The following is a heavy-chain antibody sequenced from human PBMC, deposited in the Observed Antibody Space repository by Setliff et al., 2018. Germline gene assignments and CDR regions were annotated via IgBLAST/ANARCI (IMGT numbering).Heavy chain of an antibody. V-gene: IGHV1-69*06. CDR2: IIPIFGTA. D-gene: IGHD1-7*01. Sequence: VKVSCKASGGTFSSYAISWVRQAPGQGLEWMGGIIPIFGTANYAVKFQGRVTITADKSTSTAYMELSSLTSEDTAVYYCARSAITGTTRKYYYYMDVWGQGTTVTVSS. CDR3: ARSAITGTTRKYYYYMDV. CDR1: GGTFSSYA. J-gene: IGHJ6*03.